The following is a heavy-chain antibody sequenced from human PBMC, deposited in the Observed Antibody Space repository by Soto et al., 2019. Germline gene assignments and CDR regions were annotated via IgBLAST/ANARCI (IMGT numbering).Heavy chain of an antibody. CDR2: IYHSGST. J-gene: IGHJ4*02. CDR3: AARTGWLTYLDY. V-gene: IGHV4-30-2*01. D-gene: IGHD2-15*01. Sequence: SETLSLTCAVSGYSISSGYSWSWIRQPPGKGLEWIGYIYHSGSTYYNPSLKSRVTISVDRSKNQFSLKLSSVTAADTAVYYCAARTGWLTYLDYWGQGTLVTVSS. CDR1: GYSISSGYS.